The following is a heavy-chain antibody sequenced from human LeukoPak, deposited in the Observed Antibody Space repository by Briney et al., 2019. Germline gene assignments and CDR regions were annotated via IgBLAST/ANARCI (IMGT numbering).Heavy chain of an antibody. CDR1: GGTFSSYA. CDR2: IIPIFGTA. CDR3: ARSYGDYVFASDY. J-gene: IGHJ4*02. V-gene: IGHV1-69*13. Sequence: SVKVSCKASGGTFSSYAISWVRQAPGQGLEWMGGIIPIFGTANYAQKFQGRVTITADESTSTAYMELSSLRSEDTAVYYCARSYGDYVFASDYWGQGTLVTVSS. D-gene: IGHD4-17*01.